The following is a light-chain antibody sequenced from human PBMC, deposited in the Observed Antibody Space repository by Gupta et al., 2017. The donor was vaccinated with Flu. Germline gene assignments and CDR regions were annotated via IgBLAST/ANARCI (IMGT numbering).Light chain of an antibody. CDR3: SSDTSTSSFYA. V-gene: IGLV2-14*01. CDR2: DVS. J-gene: IGLJ1*01. CDR1: SSDVGRSNS. Sequence: HSAPTQPASVSGSPAPAIIISSTGTSSDVGRSNSVSWYRQHPGKAPKLIIYDVSSRTSGISSRFSGSKSGNTASLTLSGLEAEDETDYYCSSDTSTSSFYAFGTGTKVTVL.